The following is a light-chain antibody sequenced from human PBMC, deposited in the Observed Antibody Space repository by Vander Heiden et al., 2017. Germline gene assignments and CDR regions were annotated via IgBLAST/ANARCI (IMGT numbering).Light chain of an antibody. CDR3: QQYNSYRYT. Sequence: PSSVAASVGDRVTITCRASQSISSWLAWYQQKPGKAPKLLIYKAYSLESGVPSRFSGSGSGTEFTLTISILQPGDFATYYCQQYNSYRYTFGQGTKLEIK. J-gene: IGKJ2*01. CDR2: KAY. V-gene: IGKV1-5*03. CDR1: QSISSW.